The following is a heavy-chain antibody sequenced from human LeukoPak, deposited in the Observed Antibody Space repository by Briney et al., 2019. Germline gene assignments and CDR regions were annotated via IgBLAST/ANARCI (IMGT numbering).Heavy chain of an antibody. Sequence: GESLKISCKGSGYSFTSYWIGWVRQMPAKSLEWMGVFYPGDSDTRYSPPFQGQVTISADKSISTAYLQWSSLKASDTAMYYCARDRYGSGSYVGYYYGMDVWGKGTTVTVSS. D-gene: IGHD3-10*01. CDR1: GYSFTSYW. V-gene: IGHV5-51*01. CDR3: ARDRYGSGSYVGYYYGMDV. CDR2: FYPGDSDT. J-gene: IGHJ6*04.